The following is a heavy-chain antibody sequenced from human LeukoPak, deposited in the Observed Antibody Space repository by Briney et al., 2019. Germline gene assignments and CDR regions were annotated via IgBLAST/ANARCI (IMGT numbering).Heavy chain of an antibody. D-gene: IGHD2-2*02. V-gene: IGHV4-59*11. J-gene: IGHJ5*02. CDR1: GGSISSHY. Sequence: SETLSLTCTVSGGSISSHYWSWIRQPPGKGLEWIGYIYYSGSTNYNPSLKSRVTISVDTSKSQFSLKLSSVTAADTAVYYCAELVVPAAIPGVWFDPWGQGTLVTVSS. CDR2: IYYSGST. CDR3: AELVVPAAIPGVWFDP.